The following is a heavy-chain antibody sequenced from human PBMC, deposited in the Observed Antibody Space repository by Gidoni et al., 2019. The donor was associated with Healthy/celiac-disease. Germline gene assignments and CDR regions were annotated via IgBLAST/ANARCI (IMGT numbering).Heavy chain of an antibody. CDR2: ISYDGSNK. CDR3: ARDKGPVDTARFDY. Sequence: QVQLVESGGGVVQPGRSLRLSCAASGFTFSSYAMHWVRQAPGKGLEGVAVISYDGSNKYYADSVKGRFTISRDNSKNTRYLQMNSLRAEDTAVYYCARDKGPVDTARFDYWGQGTLVTVSS. D-gene: IGHD5-18*01. J-gene: IGHJ4*02. CDR1: GFTFSSYA. V-gene: IGHV3-30-3*01.